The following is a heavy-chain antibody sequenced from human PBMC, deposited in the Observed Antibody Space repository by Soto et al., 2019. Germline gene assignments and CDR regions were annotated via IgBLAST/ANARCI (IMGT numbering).Heavy chain of an antibody. CDR3: ARVGCSSTSCYSGYYYYYYGMDV. CDR2: IWYDGSNK. V-gene: IGHV3-33*01. J-gene: IGHJ6*02. CDR1: GFTFSSYG. D-gene: IGHD2-2*01. Sequence: GGSLRLSCAASGFTFSSYGMHWVRQAPGKGLEWVAVIWYDGSNKYYADSVKGRFTISRDNSKNTLYLQMNSLRAEDTAVYYCARVGCSSTSCYSGYYYYYYGMDVWGQGTTVTVSS.